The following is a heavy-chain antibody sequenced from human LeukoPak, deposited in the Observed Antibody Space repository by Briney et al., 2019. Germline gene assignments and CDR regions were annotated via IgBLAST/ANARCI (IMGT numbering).Heavy chain of an antibody. CDR2: IYSGGST. CDR3: AKQGYSSGWFYYYYMDV. J-gene: IGHJ6*03. V-gene: IGHV3-53*05. D-gene: IGHD6-19*01. CDR1: GFTVSSNY. Sequence: PGGSLRLSCAASGFTVSSNYMSWVRQAPGEGLEWVSVIYSGGSTYYADSVKGRFIISRDNSKNTLYLQMNSLRAEDTALYYCAKQGYSSGWFYYYYMDVWGKGTTVTVSS.